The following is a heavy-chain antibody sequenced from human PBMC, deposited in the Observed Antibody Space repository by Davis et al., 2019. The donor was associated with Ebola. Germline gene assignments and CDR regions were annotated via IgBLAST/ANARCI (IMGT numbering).Heavy chain of an antibody. V-gene: IGHV3-23*01. CDR2: ITGSDGST. CDR1: AFTFSTYA. CDR3: AKDVSSIAARQIYYYYGMDV. Sequence: GESLTISCAAPAFTFSTYAMSWVRQAPGKGLEWVSGITGSDGSTYCADSVKGRFTISRDNSKNTLYLQMNSRRAEDTAVYYCAKDVSSIAARQIYYYYGMDVWGQGTTVTVSS. J-gene: IGHJ6*02. D-gene: IGHD6-6*01.